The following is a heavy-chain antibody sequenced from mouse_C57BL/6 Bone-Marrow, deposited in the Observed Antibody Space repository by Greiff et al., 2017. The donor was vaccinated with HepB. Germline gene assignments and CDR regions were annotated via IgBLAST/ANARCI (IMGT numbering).Heavy chain of an antibody. J-gene: IGHJ2*01. CDR2: ISSGGSYT. V-gene: IGHV5-6*01. Sequence: EVMLVESGGDLVKPGGSLKLSCAASGFTFSSYGMSWVRQTPDKRLEWVATISSGGSYTYYPDSVKGRFTISRDNAKNTLYLQMSSLKSEDTAMYYCARAYYWGQGTTLTVSS. CDR3: ARAYY. CDR1: GFTFSSYG.